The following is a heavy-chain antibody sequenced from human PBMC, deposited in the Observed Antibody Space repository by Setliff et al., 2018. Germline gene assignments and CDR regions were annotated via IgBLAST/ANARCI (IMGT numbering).Heavy chain of an antibody. J-gene: IGHJ6*03. Sequence: SVKVSCKASGGTFTNYAINWGRQAPGQGLEWMGGINPIFGTADYTQNFQGRVTITTDESTSTAYMELSSLRSEDTAIYYCATERGLVVSATDYYYYMDVWGKGTTVTVSS. CDR1: GGTFTNYA. CDR3: ATERGLVVSATDYYYYMDV. D-gene: IGHD2-15*01. V-gene: IGHV1-69*05. CDR2: INPIFGTA.